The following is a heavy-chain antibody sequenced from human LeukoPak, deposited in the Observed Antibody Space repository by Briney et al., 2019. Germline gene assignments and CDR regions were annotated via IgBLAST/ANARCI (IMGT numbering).Heavy chain of an antibody. Sequence: GASVKVSCTASGYTFTSYGISWVRQAPGQGLEWMGWISTYIGNTNYAQKLQGRVSVTTDTSTSTAYMELRSLRSDDTAVYYCARDRMVFGVVTRDDYWGQGTLVTVSS. V-gene: IGHV1-18*01. CDR2: ISTYIGNT. D-gene: IGHD3-3*01. CDR1: GYTFTSYG. J-gene: IGHJ4*02. CDR3: ARDRMVFGVVTRDDY.